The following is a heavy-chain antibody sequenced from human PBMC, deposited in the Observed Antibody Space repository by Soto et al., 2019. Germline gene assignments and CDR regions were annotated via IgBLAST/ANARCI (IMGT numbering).Heavy chain of an antibody. CDR1: GFTFSSYA. V-gene: IGHV3-23*01. CDR3: AQQGYSSSPLDY. Sequence: GGSLRLSCAASGFTFSSYAMSWVRQAPGKGLEWVSAISGSGGSTYYADSVKGRFTISRDKSKNTLYLQMNSLRAEDTAVYYCAQQGYSSSPLDYWGQGTLVTVYS. J-gene: IGHJ4*02. D-gene: IGHD6-6*01. CDR2: ISGSGGST.